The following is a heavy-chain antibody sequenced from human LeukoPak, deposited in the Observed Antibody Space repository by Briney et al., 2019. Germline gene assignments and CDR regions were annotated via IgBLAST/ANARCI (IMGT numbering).Heavy chain of an antibody. CDR2: IYPGDSDT. D-gene: IGHD5-24*01. CDR3: ARHADMATINPDY. J-gene: IGHJ4*02. CDR1: GYSFTSYW. Sequence: GESLKISCKGSGYSFTSYWIGWVRQMPGKGLEWMGIIYPGDSDTRYSPSFQGQVTISADKSISTAYLQWSSLKASDTAMYYRARHADMATINPDYWGQGTLVTVSS. V-gene: IGHV5-51*01.